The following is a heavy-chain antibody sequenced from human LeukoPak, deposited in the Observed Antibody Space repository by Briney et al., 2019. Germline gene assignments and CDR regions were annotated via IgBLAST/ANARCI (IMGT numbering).Heavy chain of an antibody. CDR1: GFTFSSYG. CDR2: ISYDGSNK. J-gene: IGHJ4*02. V-gene: IGHV3-30*18. D-gene: IGHD3-22*01. Sequence: PGGSLRLSCAASGFTFSSYGMHWVRQAPGKGPEWVAVISYDGSNKYYADSVKGRFTISRDNSKNTLYLQMNSLRAEDTAIYYCAKEIYSDSSAYVDYWGQGTLVTVSS. CDR3: AKEIYSDSSAYVDY.